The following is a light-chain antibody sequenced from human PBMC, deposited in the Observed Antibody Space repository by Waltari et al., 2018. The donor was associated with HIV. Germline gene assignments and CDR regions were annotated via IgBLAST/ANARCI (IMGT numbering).Light chain of an antibody. CDR2: EST. Sequence: QSMLTQPPSVSGAPGQRVTISCSGSSSNIRARYDVHWYQHIPGTAPKLLLYESTNRPSGVPDRFSASTSCTSASLAITGLQAEDEADYYCQSFDSVVTSSVFGGGTKLTVL. V-gene: IGLV1-40*01. CDR3: QSFDSVVTSSV. CDR1: SSNIRARYD. J-gene: IGLJ2*01.